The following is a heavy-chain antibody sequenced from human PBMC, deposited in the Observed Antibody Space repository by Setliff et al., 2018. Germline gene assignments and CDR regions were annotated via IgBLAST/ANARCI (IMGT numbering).Heavy chain of an antibody. CDR1: GFTFSSYS. J-gene: IGHJ4*02. Sequence: GGSLRLSCAASGFTFSSYSMNWVLQAPGKGLEWVSYISSSSSTIYYAASVKGRFTISRDNAKNSLYLQMKSLRAEDTAVYYCARASSVAGLTTDYWGQGTLVTVSS. CDR2: ISSSSSTI. V-gene: IGHV3-48*04. CDR3: ARASSVAGLTTDY. D-gene: IGHD6-19*01.